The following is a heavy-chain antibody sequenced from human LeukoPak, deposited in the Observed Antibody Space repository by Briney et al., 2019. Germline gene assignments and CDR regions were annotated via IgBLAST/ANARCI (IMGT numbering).Heavy chain of an antibody. CDR1: GFTLSTYS. CDR2: ISGSGSYL. Sequence: TGGSLRLSCAASGFTLSTYSMNWVRQAPGKGLEWVSSISGSGSYLYYADSVKGRFTISRDNAKNSLYLQMNSLRAEDTAVYYCARDLLGWNYLFDYWGQGTLVTVSS. D-gene: IGHD1-7*01. J-gene: IGHJ4*02. V-gene: IGHV3-21*01. CDR3: ARDLLGWNYLFDY.